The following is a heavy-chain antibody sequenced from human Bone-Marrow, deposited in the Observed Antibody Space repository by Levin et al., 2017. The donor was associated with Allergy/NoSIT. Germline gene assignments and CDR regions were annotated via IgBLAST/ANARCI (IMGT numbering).Heavy chain of an antibody. CDR3: ARQEGDESTTAFDI. CDR2: INTKTGDP. Sequence: ASVKVSCKASAYSLTKYPMNWVRQAPGQGLEWMGWINTKTGDPTYAQGFTGRFVFSLDTSVSTIFLQISSLRTEDTAVYYCARQEGDESTTAFDIWGQGTMVTVSS. D-gene: IGHD1-1*01. CDR1: AYSLTKYP. V-gene: IGHV7-4-1*02. J-gene: IGHJ3*02.